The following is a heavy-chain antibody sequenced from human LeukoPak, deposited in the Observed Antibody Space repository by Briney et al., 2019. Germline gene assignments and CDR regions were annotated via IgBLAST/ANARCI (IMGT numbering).Heavy chain of an antibody. CDR3: ARGGGAYCGDDCRRTFDY. D-gene: IGHD2-21*02. CDR2: FYSGGNT. CDR1: GFTVSTNY. Sequence: GGSLGLSCVASGFTVSTNYMSWVRQAPGKGLEWVSVFYSGGNTYYADSVKGRFTISRDTSKNTLYLQMDSLRVEDTAVYCCARGGGAYCGDDCRRTFDYWGQGTLVTVSS. J-gene: IGHJ4*02. V-gene: IGHV3-53*01.